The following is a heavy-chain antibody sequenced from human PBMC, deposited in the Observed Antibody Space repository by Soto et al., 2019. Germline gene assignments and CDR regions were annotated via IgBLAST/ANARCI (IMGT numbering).Heavy chain of an antibody. CDR1: GYTFTGYY. V-gene: IGHV1-2*02. Sequence: ASVKVSCKASGYTFTGYYMHWVRQAPGQGLEWMGWINPNSGGTNYARKFQGRVTMTRDTSIRTAYMELSRLRSDDTAVYYCARVYCGGDCYSPWGQGTLVTVSS. CDR2: INPNSGGT. CDR3: ARVYCGGDCYSP. D-gene: IGHD2-21*02. J-gene: IGHJ5*02.